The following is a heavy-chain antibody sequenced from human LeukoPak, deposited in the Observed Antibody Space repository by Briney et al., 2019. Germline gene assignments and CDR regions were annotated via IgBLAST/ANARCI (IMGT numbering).Heavy chain of an antibody. CDR1: GGTFSSYA. J-gene: IGHJ1*01. D-gene: IGHD2-2*01. CDR3: ASIPVSTSSEYFQH. Sequence: SVKVSCKASGGTFSSYAISWVRQAPGQGLEWMGGIIPIFGTANYAQKFRGRVTITADESTSTAYMELSSLRSEDTAVYYCASIPVSTSSEYFQHWGQGTLVTVSS. V-gene: IGHV1-69*13. CDR2: IIPIFGTA.